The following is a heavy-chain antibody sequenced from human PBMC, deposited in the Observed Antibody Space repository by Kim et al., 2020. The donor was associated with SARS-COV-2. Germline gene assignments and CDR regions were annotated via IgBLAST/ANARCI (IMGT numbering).Heavy chain of an antibody. CDR2: FTGDGLT. J-gene: IGHJ4*01. D-gene: IGHD3-10*01. CDR1: GFTFSNYC. V-gene: IGHV3-23*01. Sequence: GGSLRLSCAASGFTFSNYCMTWVRQTPGKGLEWVSSFTGDGLTHYADSAKGGFTISRVNSNNILYLQMHSLRTEDTADYYCGDYHGAASHFSSWGHATL. CDR3: GDYHGAASHFSS.